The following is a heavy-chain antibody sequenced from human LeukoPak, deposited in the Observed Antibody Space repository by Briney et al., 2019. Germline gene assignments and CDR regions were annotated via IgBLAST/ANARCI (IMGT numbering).Heavy chain of an antibody. V-gene: IGHV3-23*01. J-gene: IGHJ4*02. CDR1: GFTLSSYA. CDR3: ARDKGTSYLSSFDY. CDR2: ISVSGNT. D-gene: IGHD6-6*01. Sequence: PGGSLRLSCAASGFTLSSYAMSWVRQAPGKGLEWVSAISVSGNTYHADSVKGRFTISRDNSKNTLYLQMNSLRAADTAVYYCARDKGTSYLSSFDYWGQGTLVTVSS.